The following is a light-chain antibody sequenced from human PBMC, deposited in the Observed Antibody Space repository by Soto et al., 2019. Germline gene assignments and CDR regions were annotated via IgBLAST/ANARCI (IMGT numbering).Light chain of an antibody. CDR2: DAS. Sequence: IVLTQSPATLSLSPGERASLSCRASQSVSSYLAWYQQKPGQAPRLLIYDASNRATGIPARFSGSGSGTDFTPTISSLEPEDFAVYYCQQRSKWPLTFGGGTKVEIK. J-gene: IGKJ4*01. V-gene: IGKV3-11*01. CDR3: QQRSKWPLT. CDR1: QSVSSY.